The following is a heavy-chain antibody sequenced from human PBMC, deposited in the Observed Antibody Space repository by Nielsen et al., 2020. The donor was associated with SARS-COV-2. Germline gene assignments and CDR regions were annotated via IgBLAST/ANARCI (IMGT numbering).Heavy chain of an antibody. J-gene: IGHJ6*02. D-gene: IGHD6-19*01. V-gene: IGHV3-30-3*01. CDR2: ISYDGSNK. CDR1: GFTFSSYA. Sequence: GGSLRLSCAASGFTFSSYAMHWVRQAPGKGLEWVAVISYDGSNKYYADSVKGRFTISRDNSKNTLYLQMNSLRAEDTAVYYCAKDHGSGGYYYYGMDVWGQGTTVTVSS. CDR3: AKDHGSGGYYYYGMDV.